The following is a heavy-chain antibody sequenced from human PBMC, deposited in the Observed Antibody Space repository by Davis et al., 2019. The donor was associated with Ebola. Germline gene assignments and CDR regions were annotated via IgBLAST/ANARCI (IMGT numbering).Heavy chain of an antibody. J-gene: IGHJ6*03. D-gene: IGHD3-3*01. CDR3: ARGSSWRFIIYYYYYMDV. CDR2: INPSDGNT. Sequence: ASVKVSCKASGYTFISYYLHWVRQAPGQGLEWMGIINPSDGNTFYAQNFQGRVTLTRDMSTSTVYMELRSLTSDDTAVYYCARGSSWRFIIYYYYYMDVWGKGTTVTVSS. V-gene: IGHV1-46*01. CDR1: GYTFISYY.